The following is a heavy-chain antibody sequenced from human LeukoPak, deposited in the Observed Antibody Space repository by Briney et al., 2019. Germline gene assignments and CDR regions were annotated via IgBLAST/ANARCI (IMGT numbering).Heavy chain of an antibody. CDR2: INSDGSST. D-gene: IGHD2-2*01. Sequence: GGSLRLSCAASGFTFSSYWMHWVRQAPGKGLVWVSRINSDGSSTIYADSVKGRFTISRDTAKSTLYLQMNSLRAEDTAVYYCTTSRTFDYWGQGTLVTVSS. CDR1: GFTFSSYW. CDR3: TTSRTFDY. V-gene: IGHV3-74*01. J-gene: IGHJ4*02.